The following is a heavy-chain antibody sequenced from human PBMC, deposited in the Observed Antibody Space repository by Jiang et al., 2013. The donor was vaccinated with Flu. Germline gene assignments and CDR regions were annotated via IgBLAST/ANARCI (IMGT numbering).Heavy chain of an antibody. V-gene: IGHV3-33*01. D-gene: IGHD3-22*01. CDR3: ARDPGYYYDSSGSVLDY. CDR1: GFTFSSYG. Sequence: QLLESGGGVVQPGRSLRLSCAASGFTFSSYGMHWVRQAPGKGLEWVAVIWYDGSNKYYADSVKGRFTISRDNSKNTLYLQMNSLRAEDTAVYYCARDPGYYYDSSGSVLDYWGQGTLVTVSS. J-gene: IGHJ4*02. CDR2: IWYDGSNK.